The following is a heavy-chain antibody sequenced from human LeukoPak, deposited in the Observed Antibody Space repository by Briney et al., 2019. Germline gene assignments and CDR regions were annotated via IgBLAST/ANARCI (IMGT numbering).Heavy chain of an antibody. Sequence: PGGSLRLSCAASGFIFSSYSMNWVRQAPGKGLEWVSYISSRSSTIYYADSVKGRFTISRDNAKNSLYLQMNSLRAEDTAVYYCARDIGSDSRGYWGQGTLVTVSS. CDR3: ARDIGSDSRGY. CDR2: ISSRSSTI. CDR1: GFIFSSYS. V-gene: IGHV3-48*01. J-gene: IGHJ4*02. D-gene: IGHD2-21*02.